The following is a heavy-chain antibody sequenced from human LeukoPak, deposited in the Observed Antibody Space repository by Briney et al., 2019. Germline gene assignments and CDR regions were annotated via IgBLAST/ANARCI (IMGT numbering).Heavy chain of an antibody. Sequence: GRSLRLSCAASGFTFSSYAMHWVRQAPGKGLEWVAVISYDGSNKYYADSVKGRFTISRDNSKNTLYLQMNSLRAEDTAVYYCAKGLQLYYYHGMDVGGQGTTVTVSS. V-gene: IGHV3-30-3*01. CDR2: ISYDGSNK. D-gene: IGHD1-1*01. CDR1: GFTFSSYA. J-gene: IGHJ6*02. CDR3: AKGLQLYYYHGMDV.